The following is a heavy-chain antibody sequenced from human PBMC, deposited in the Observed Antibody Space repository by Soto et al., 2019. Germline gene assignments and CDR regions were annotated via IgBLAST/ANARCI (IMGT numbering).Heavy chain of an antibody. CDR3: ARAIRRPQKYQLLSIYYYYYMDV. Sequence: ASVKVSCKASGYTFTSYDINWVRQATGQGLEWMGWMNPNSGNTGYAQKFQGRVTMTRNTSISTAYMELSSLRSEDTAVYYCARAIRRPQKYQLLSIYYYYYMDVWGKGTTVTVSS. CDR1: GYTFTSYD. V-gene: IGHV1-8*01. CDR2: MNPNSGNT. D-gene: IGHD2-2*01. J-gene: IGHJ6*03.